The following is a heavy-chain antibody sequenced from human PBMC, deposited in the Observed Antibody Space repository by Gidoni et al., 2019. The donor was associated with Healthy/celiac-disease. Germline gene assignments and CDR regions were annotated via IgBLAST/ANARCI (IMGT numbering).Heavy chain of an antibody. V-gene: IGHV3-9*01. CDR2: ITCNSCSI. D-gene: IGHD4-4*01. J-gene: IGHJ6*02. CDR1: GFTFDDYA. Sequence: EVQLVESGGGLVQPGSSLGRPCAATGFTFDDYAMHWVRQAPGQGLVGVSGITCNSCSIGYADSVTGRFTISRDNAKNPLYLQMNSLRAQDTALYYCAKEKTPTDYYYGMDVGGQGTTVTVSS. CDR3: AKEKTPTDYYYGMDV.